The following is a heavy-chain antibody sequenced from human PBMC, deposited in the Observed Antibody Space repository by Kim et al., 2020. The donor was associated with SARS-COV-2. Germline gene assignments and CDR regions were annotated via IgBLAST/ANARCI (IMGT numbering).Heavy chain of an antibody. CDR1: GGSISSGGYY. CDR2: IYYSGST. J-gene: IGHJ4*02. D-gene: IGHD6-19*01. V-gene: IGHV4-31*03. Sequence: SETLSLTCTVSGGSISSGGYYWSWIRQHPGKGLEWIGYIYYSGSTYYNPSLKSRVTISVDTSKNQFSLKLSSVTAADTAVYYCARETRPGILGVAGFDYWGQGTLVTVSS. CDR3: ARETRPGILGVAGFDY.